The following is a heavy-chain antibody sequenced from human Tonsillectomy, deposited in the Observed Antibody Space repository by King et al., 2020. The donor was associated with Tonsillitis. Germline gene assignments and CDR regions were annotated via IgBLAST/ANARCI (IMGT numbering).Heavy chain of an antibody. Sequence: VQLVESGGGLIQPGGSLRLSCAASGFNFSTYALTWVRQAPGKGLEWVSAISSSGNTTYYADSVKGRFTVSRDNDKNTLFLQMNSLRAEDTAVYYCANWYYWGQGTLVTVSS. CDR3: ANWYY. J-gene: IGHJ4*02. CDR1: GFNFSTYA. CDR2: ISSSGNTT. V-gene: IGHV3-23*04.